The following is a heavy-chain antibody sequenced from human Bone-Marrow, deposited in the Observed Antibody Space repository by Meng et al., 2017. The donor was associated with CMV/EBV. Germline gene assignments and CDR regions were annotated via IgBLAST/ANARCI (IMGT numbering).Heavy chain of an antibody. CDR2: IYYSGST. Sequence: SETLSLTCTVSGGSISSYYWSWIRQPPGKGLEWIGYIYYSGSTNYNPSLKSRVTISVDTSKNQFSLKLSSVTAADTAVYYCAGYIPGPDAFDIWGQGTMVTGSS. D-gene: IGHD3-16*02. CDR1: GGSISSYY. CDR3: AGYIPGPDAFDI. V-gene: IGHV4-59*01. J-gene: IGHJ3*02.